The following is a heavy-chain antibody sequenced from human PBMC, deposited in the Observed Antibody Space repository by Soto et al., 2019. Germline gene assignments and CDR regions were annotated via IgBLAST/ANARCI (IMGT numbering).Heavy chain of an antibody. V-gene: IGHV1-69*06. CDR2: IIPIFRST. CDR1: GGTFNSYA. Sequence: QVQLVQSGAEVKKPGSSVKVSCKASGGTFNSYALTWVRQAPGHGLEWMGGIIPIFRSTNYAQKLQGRVTITANRSTRTAYMDLIILRSGDTAAYYGAGVLHPPHGSGWRSIYWYFDRWGRGTLVTVSS. J-gene: IGHJ2*01. CDR3: AGVLHPPHGSGWRSIYWYFDR. D-gene: IGHD6-19*01.